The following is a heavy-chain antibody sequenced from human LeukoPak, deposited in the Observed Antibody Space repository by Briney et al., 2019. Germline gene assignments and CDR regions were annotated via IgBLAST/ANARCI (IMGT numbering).Heavy chain of an antibody. V-gene: IGHV3-23*01. CDR2: IIGSGDTA. Sequence: GGSLRLSCAASGFTFSSYAMSWVRQGPRRGPEWVSTIIGSGDTAYYTDSVKGRFTLSRDNSKNTLYLQMNSLGAEDTAVYYCAKAAIYGDYSWFDAWGQGTLVTVSS. D-gene: IGHD4-17*01. J-gene: IGHJ5*02. CDR3: AKAAIYGDYSWFDA. CDR1: GFTFSSYA.